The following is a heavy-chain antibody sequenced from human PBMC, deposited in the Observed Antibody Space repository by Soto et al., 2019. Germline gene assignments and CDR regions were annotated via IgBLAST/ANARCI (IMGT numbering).Heavy chain of an antibody. Sequence: QVQLVESGGGVVQPGRSLRLSCAASGFTFSNYGVNWVRQAPGKGLEWVAVISNDGSTQFYADSVKGRFTISRDNSKNPLSLQMNSLRPEDTAVYYCHLDDYGDWWGQGTLVTVSS. D-gene: IGHD3-10*01. CDR3: HLDDYGDW. J-gene: IGHJ4*02. CDR2: ISNDGSTQ. CDR1: GFTFSNYG. V-gene: IGHV3-30*03.